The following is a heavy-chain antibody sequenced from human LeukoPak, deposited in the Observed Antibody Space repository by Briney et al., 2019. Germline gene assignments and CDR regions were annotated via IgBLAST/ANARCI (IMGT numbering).Heavy chain of an antibody. CDR2: IYPGDSDT. Sequence: GSLEISYKGSGYSFTSYWIGWVRRMPGKGLEWMGIIYPGDSDTRYSPSFQGQVTISADKSISTAYLQWSSLKASDTAIYYCARDLDYGDYDYWGQGTLVTVSS. J-gene: IGHJ4*02. V-gene: IGHV5-51*01. CDR1: GYSFTSYW. CDR3: ARDLDYGDYDY. D-gene: IGHD4-17*01.